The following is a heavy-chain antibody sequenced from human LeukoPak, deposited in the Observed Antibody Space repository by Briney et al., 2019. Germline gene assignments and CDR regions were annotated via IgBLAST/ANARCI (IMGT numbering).Heavy chain of an antibody. CDR3: ARVQGSSWEITFDY. CDR1: GGSISSYY. V-gene: IGHV4-59*01. Sequence: SETLSLTCTVSGGSISSYYWSWIRQPPGKGLEWIGYIYYSGSTNYNPSLKSRVTISVDTSKNQFSLKLSSVTAADTAVYYCARVQGSSWEITFDYWGQGTLVTVFS. CDR2: IYYSGST. J-gene: IGHJ4*02. D-gene: IGHD6-13*01.